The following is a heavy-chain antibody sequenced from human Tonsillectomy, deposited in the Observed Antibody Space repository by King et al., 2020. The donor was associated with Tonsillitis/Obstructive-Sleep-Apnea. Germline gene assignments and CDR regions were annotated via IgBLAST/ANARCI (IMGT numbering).Heavy chain of an antibody. J-gene: IGHJ5*02. V-gene: IGHV2-5*02. CDR3: AHMAGQGAMGWLEP. D-gene: IGHD1-26*01. Sequence: TLKESGPTLVKPTQTLTLTCTFSGVSLSTSGVGVGWIRQPPGKALEWRALIYWDDDKRYSTSLKSRLTITKDTSKNQVVLTMTNMDPVDTATYYCAHMAGQGAMGWLEPWGQGTLVTVSS. CDR1: GVSLSTSGVG. CDR2: IYWDDDK.